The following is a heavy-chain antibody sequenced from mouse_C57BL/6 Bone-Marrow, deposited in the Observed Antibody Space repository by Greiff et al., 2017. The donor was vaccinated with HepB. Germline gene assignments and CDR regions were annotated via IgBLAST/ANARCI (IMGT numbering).Heavy chain of an antibody. Sequence: EVQRVESGGGLVKPGGSLKLSCAASGFTFSSYAMSWVRQTPEKRLEWVATISDGGSYTYYPDNVKGRFTISRDNAKNNLYLQMSHLKSEDTAMYYCARENYGSSGDYWGQGTSVTVSS. D-gene: IGHD1-1*01. V-gene: IGHV5-4*01. CDR2: ISDGGSYT. CDR1: GFTFSSYA. J-gene: IGHJ4*01. CDR3: ARENYGSSGDY.